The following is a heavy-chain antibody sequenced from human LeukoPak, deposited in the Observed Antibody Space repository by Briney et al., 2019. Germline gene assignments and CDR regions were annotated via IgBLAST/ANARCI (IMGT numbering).Heavy chain of an antibody. Sequence: GGSLRLSCAASGFTFSSYGMHWVRQAPGKGLEWVAVISYDGSNKYYADSVKGRFTISRDNSKNTLYLQMNSLRAEDTAVYYCAKDSSMYYDYVWGSYRFDVDYWGQGTLVTVSS. CDR2: ISYDGSNK. D-gene: IGHD3-16*02. CDR1: GFTFSSYG. J-gene: IGHJ4*02. V-gene: IGHV3-30*18. CDR3: AKDSSMYYDYVWGSYRFDVDY.